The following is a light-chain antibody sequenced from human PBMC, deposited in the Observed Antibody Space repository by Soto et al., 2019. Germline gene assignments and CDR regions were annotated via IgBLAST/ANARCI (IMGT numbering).Light chain of an antibody. CDR1: QSVGTN. Sequence: EIVMTQSPATMSLSPGDRAALSCRASQSVGTNLAWYQQKPGQAPTLLIYDASTRATRLPDRFSGSGSGTEFNLTITSLQSEDFAIYYCQQYNNWPPDFTFVQGTKVDIK. CDR2: DAS. V-gene: IGKV3-15*01. J-gene: IGKJ2*01. CDR3: QQYNNWPPDFT.